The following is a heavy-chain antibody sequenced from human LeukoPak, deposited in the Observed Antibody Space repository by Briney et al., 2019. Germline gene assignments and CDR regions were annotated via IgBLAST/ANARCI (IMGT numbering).Heavy chain of an antibody. CDR3: AKGWYYYDSSGYHPFDY. Sequence: GGSLRLSCAASGFIVSSKYMSWVRQAPGKGLEWVSVIHRDGSTYYADSVKGRFTISRDNSKNTLYLQMNSLRAEDTAVYYCAKGWYYYDSSGYHPFDYWGQGTLVTVSS. V-gene: IGHV3-53*01. CDR1: GFIVSSKY. CDR2: IHRDGST. J-gene: IGHJ4*02. D-gene: IGHD3-22*01.